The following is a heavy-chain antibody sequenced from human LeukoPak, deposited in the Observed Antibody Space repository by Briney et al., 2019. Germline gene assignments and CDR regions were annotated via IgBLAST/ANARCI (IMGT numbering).Heavy chain of an antibody. D-gene: IGHD5-18*01. CDR3: ARHPPYSDSYHWYFDL. V-gene: IGHV4-39*01. J-gene: IGHJ2*01. Sequence: SETLSLTCSVSDGSISSNNYYWVWIRQPPGKGLEWFGSIYYSGSTYYNPSLKSRVTITVDTSKNQFSLRQSSVTAADTTVYDGARHPPYSDSYHWYFDLWGRGTLVTVSS. CDR1: DGSISSNNYY. CDR2: IYYSGST.